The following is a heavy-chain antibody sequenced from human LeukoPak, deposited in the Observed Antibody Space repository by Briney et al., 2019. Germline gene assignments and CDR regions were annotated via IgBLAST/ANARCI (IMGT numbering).Heavy chain of an antibody. J-gene: IGHJ3*02. CDR1: GYTFTTYN. Sequence: PLGSVKVSCKASGYTFTTYNINGVGQAPGQGLEWMGWISGFNGNTNYAQKLQGRVTMTTDTSTSTAYMELRSLKSDDTAVYYGASLKNYYESSGYLVTDSFDIWGQGTMVTVSS. V-gene: IGHV1-18*01. CDR3: ASLKNYYESSGYLVTDSFDI. CDR2: ISGFNGNT. D-gene: IGHD3-22*01.